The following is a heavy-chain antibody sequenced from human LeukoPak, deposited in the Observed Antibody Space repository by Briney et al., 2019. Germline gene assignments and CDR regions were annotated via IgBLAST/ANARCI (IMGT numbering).Heavy chain of an antibody. Sequence: SETLSLTCTVSGVSINSYYWSWIRQPPGKGLEWIGYIYYSGSSNYYPSLKSRVTISVDTSKNQFSLKLSSVTAADTAVYYCARANYYDSSGYYYRSRLDYWGQGTLVTVSS. D-gene: IGHD3-22*01. V-gene: IGHV4-59*12. J-gene: IGHJ4*02. CDR1: GVSINSYY. CDR2: IYYSGSS. CDR3: ARANYYDSSGYYYRSRLDY.